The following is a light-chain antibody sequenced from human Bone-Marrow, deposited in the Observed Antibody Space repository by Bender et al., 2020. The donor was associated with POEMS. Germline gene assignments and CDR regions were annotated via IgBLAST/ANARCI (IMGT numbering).Light chain of an antibody. Sequence: QSVLTQPPSASGTPGQRVTISCSGSSSNIGTNPVNWYQQLPGTAPKLLIYINNQRPSGVPDRFSDSKSGTSASLAISGLQSEDEADYYCAAWEDSLNGWVFGGGTKLTVL. CDR2: INN. V-gene: IGLV1-44*01. CDR3: AAWEDSLNGWV. J-gene: IGLJ3*02. CDR1: SSNIGTNP.